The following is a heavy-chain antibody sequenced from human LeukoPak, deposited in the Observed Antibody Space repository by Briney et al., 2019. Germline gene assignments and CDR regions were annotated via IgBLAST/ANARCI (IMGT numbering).Heavy chain of an antibody. CDR3: ASHSSGWYEEYFQH. J-gene: IGHJ1*01. CDR1: GFTFSSYA. V-gene: IGHV3-23*01. CDR2: ISGSGGST. D-gene: IGHD6-19*01. Sequence: GGSLRLSCAASGFTFSSYAMSWVRQAPGKGLEWVSAISGSGGSTYYADSVKGRFTISRDNSKNTLYLQMNSLRAEGTAVYYCASHSSGWYEEYFQHWGQGTLVTVSS.